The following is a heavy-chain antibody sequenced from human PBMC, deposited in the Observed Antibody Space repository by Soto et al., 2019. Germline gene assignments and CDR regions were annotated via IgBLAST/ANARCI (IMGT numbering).Heavy chain of an antibody. Sequence: PGGSLRLSCVVSGVTFSTYAMSWVRQVPGMGLEWVSSISGSGGTTYSADSVKGRFTISRDNSKNTLFLQMNSLRAEDTAVYYCAKGVGFQVYTPSHYWGHGTLVTVSS. CDR3: AKGVGFQVYTPSHY. CDR1: GVTFSTYA. J-gene: IGHJ4*01. CDR2: ISGSGGTT. V-gene: IGHV3-23*01.